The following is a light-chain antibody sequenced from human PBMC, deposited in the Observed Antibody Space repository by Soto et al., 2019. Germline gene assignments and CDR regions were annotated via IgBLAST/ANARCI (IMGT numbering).Light chain of an antibody. CDR2: DAS. CDR3: QQYDNLPLT. J-gene: IGKJ4*01. V-gene: IGKV1-33*01. Sequence: DIQMTQSPSSLSASVGDRVTITCQASQDISNYLNWYQQKPGKAPKLLIYDASKLETGVPSRFSGSGSGTDFIFALSSLQPEDIATYYCQQYDNLPLTFGGGNKVEIK. CDR1: QDISNY.